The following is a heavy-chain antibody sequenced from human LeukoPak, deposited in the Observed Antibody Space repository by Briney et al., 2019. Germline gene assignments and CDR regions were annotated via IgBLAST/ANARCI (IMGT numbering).Heavy chain of an antibody. CDR3: ARKSLTSPFDY. J-gene: IGHJ4*02. CDR2: INPSGGST. CDR1: GHTFTSYY. V-gene: IGHV1-46*01. Sequence: ASVKVSCKASGHTFTSYYMHWVRQAPGQELEWMGIINPSGGSTSYAQKFQGRVTLTRDTSTSTVYMELSSLRSEDTAVYYCARKSLTSPFDYWGQGTLVTVSS.